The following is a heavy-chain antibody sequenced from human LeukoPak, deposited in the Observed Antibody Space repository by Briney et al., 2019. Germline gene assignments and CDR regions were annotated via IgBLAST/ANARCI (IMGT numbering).Heavy chain of an antibody. CDR2: IYYSGST. V-gene: IGHV4-59*01. CDR1: GVSISSYY. J-gene: IGHJ5*02. D-gene: IGHD2-2*01. CDR3: ARGRYCSSTSCYEWWFDL. Sequence: MASETLSLTCTVSGVSISSYYWSWLRQPPGKGLEWVGYIYYSGSTNYNPSLKSRVTISVDTSKNQFSLQLSSVTAADTAVYYCARGRYCSSTSCYEWWFDLWGQGTLVTVSS.